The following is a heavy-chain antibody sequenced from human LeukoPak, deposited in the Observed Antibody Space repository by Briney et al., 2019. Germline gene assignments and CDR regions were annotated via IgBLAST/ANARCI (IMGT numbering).Heavy chain of an antibody. V-gene: IGHV3-30*04. D-gene: IGHD5-18*01. CDR1: GFTFSSYS. Sequence: GALRLSCAASGFTFSSYSMHWVRQAPGKGLEWVTLILYDGSNEYYADSVKGRFTISRDNSKNTLYLQMNSLRAEDTAVYYCAKDSGYTYGTGFNYWGQKTLLTVSS. CDR3: AKDSGYTYGTGFNY. CDR2: ILYDGSNE. J-gene: IGHJ4*02.